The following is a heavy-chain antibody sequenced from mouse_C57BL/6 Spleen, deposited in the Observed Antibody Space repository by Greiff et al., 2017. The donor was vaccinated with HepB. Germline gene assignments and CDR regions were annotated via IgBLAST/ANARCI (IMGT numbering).Heavy chain of an antibody. V-gene: IGHV5-16*01. Sequence: EVKLVESEGGLVQPGSSMKLSCTASGFTFSDYYMAWVRQVPEKGLEWVANINYDGSSTYYLDSLKSRFIISRDNAKNILYLQMSSLKSEDTATYYCARDGYHPFDYWGQGTTLTVSS. CDR3: ARDGYHPFDY. D-gene: IGHD2-2*01. CDR1: GFTFSDYY. CDR2: INYDGSST. J-gene: IGHJ2*01.